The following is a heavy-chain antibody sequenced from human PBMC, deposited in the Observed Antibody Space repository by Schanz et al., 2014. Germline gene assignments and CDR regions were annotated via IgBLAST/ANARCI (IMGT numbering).Heavy chain of an antibody. D-gene: IGHD6-19*01. CDR3: ARQYSGWSRFDP. V-gene: IGHV4-59*08. J-gene: IGHJ5*02. Sequence: QVQLQESGPGLVKPSETLSLTCTVSGGSIRTYFWAWIRQPPGKGLEWIGFIYYSGSTNYNPSLKGGVPISVAMPKNHFPLNLTPVTAADTGVYYCARQYSGWSRFDPWGQGIRVTVSS. CDR1: GGSIRTYF. CDR2: IYYSGST.